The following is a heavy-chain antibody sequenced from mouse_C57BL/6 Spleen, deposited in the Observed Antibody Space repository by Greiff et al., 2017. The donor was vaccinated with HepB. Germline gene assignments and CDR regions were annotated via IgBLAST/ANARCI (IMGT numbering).Heavy chain of an antibody. J-gene: IGHJ4*01. Sequence: QVHVKQSGAELVRPGASVTLSCKASGYTFTDYEMHWVKQTPVHGLEWIGAIDPETGGTAYNQKFKGKAILTADKSSSTAYMELRSLTSEDSAVYYCTHYGKGNAMDYWGQGTSVTVSS. D-gene: IGHD2-1*01. CDR2: IDPETGGT. CDR1: GYTFTDYE. CDR3: THYGKGNAMDY. V-gene: IGHV1-15*01.